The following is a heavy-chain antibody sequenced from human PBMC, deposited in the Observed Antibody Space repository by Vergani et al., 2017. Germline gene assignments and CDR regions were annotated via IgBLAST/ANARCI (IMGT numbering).Heavy chain of an antibody. CDR3: TAYDSSGYDY. D-gene: IGHD3-22*01. CDR1: GFTFSDHY. J-gene: IGHJ4*02. CDR2: TRNKANSYTT. Sequence: EVQLVESGGGLVQPGGSLRLSCAASGFTFSDHYMDWVRQAPGKGLEWVGRTRNKANSYTTEYAASVKGRFTISRDDSKNSLYLQMNSLKTEDTAVYYCTAYDSSGYDYWGQGTLVTVFS. V-gene: IGHV3-72*01.